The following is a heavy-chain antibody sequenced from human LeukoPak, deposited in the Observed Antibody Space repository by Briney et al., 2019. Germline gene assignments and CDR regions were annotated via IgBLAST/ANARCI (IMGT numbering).Heavy chain of an antibody. D-gene: IGHD5-24*01. J-gene: IGHJ3*02. V-gene: IGHV3-30*04. Sequence: GRSLRLSCAASGFTFSSYAMHWVRQAPGKGLEWVAAISYDGSNKYYADSVKGRFTISRDNSKNTLYLQMNSLRAEDTAVYYCARDGYNLDAFDIWGQGTMVTVSS. CDR3: ARDGYNLDAFDI. CDR1: GFTFSSYA. CDR2: ISYDGSNK.